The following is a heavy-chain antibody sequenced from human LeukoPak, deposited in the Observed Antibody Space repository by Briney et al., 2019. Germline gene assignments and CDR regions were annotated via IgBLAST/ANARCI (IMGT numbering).Heavy chain of an antibody. J-gene: IGHJ3*02. Sequence: SETLSLTCAVSGYSISSGYYWGWIRQPPGKGLEWIGSIYHSGSTYYNPSLKSRVTISVDTSKNQFSLKLSSVTAADTAVYYCARLDSSGYFYAFDIWGQGTMVTVSS. CDR2: IYHSGST. V-gene: IGHV4-38-2*01. D-gene: IGHD3-22*01. CDR3: ARLDSSGYFYAFDI. CDR1: GYSISSGYY.